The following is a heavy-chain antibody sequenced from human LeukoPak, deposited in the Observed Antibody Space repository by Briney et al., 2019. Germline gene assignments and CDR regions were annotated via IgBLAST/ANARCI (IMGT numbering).Heavy chain of an antibody. CDR1: GGTFSSYT. Sequence: SSVKVSCKASGGTFSSYTISWVRQAPGQGFEWMGRIIPILGIANDAQKFQGRVTITADKSTSTAYMELSSLRSEDTAVYYCARGLRPYDGGYSYGFDAFDIWGQGTMVTVSS. J-gene: IGHJ3*02. CDR3: ARGLRPYDGGYSYGFDAFDI. D-gene: IGHD5-18*01. CDR2: IIPILGIA. V-gene: IGHV1-69*02.